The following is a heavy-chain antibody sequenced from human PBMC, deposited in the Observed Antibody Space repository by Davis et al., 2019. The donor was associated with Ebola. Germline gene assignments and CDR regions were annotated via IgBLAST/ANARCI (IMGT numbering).Heavy chain of an antibody. V-gene: IGHV3-7*03. Sequence: PGGSLRLSCAASGFTFSSSWMTWVRQAPGKGLECVANIKEDGSQKNYLDSVRGRFTISRDNAKNSLYLQMNSLRAEDTAVYYCARGVGATSLNFDYWGQGTLVTVSS. D-gene: IGHD1-26*01. CDR2: IKEDGSQK. CDR1: GFTFSSSW. J-gene: IGHJ4*02. CDR3: ARGVGATSLNFDY.